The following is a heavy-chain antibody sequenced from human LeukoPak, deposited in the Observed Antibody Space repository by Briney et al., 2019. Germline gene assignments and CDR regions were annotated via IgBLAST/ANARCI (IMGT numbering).Heavy chain of an antibody. V-gene: IGHV4-59*08. Sequence: SETLSLTCTVSGGSISSYYWSWIRQPPGKGLEWIGYIFHSGSTNHNPSLKSRVTISVDTPKNQFSLKLSSVTAADTAVYYCGRHGGATIARGVLVDTFDIWGQGTMVTVSS. J-gene: IGHJ3*02. D-gene: IGHD3-10*01. CDR3: GRHGGATIARGVLVDTFDI. CDR1: GGSISSYY. CDR2: IFHSGST.